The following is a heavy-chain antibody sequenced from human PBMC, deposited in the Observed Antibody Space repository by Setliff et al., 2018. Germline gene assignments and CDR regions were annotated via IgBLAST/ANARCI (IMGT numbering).Heavy chain of an antibody. Sequence: ASVKVSCKASGYIFSDHYMHWVRQAPGKGLEWMGWTNSNGGDTNYAQTFEGRLTLTRDTSIRTTYMERATLRSDDTAVYYCARARQFGMDVWGQGTTVTVSS. CDR2: TNSNGGDT. CDR3: ARARQFGMDV. J-gene: IGHJ6*02. CDR1: GYIFSDHY. V-gene: IGHV1-2*02.